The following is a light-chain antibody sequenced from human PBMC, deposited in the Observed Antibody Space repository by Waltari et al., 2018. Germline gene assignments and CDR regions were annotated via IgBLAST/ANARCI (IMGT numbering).Light chain of an antibody. J-gene: IGKJ4*01. CDR1: QRVSSY. CDR2: DAS. CDR3: QQRSNWPPLT. Sequence: EIVLTQSPATLSLSPGARATLSCRASQRVSSYLAWYQQEPGQAPRLLIYDASNRATGIPARFSGSGSGTDFTLTISSLEPEDFAVYYCQQRSNWPPLTFGGGTKVEIK. V-gene: IGKV3-11*01.